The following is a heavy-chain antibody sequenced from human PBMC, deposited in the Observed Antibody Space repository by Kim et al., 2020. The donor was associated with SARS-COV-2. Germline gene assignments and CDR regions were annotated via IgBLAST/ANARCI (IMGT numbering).Heavy chain of an antibody. D-gene: IGHD3-3*01. CDR1: GGSISSYY. V-gene: IGHV4-59*08. CDR2: IYYSGST. J-gene: IGHJ4*02. CDR3: ARHSPGITIFGVVIMGHFDY. Sequence: SETLSLTCTVSGGSISSYYWSWIRQPPGKGLEWIGYIYYSGSTNYNTSLKSRVTISVDTSKNQFSLKLSSVTAADTAVYYCARHSPGITIFGVVIMGHFDYWGQGTLVTVSS.